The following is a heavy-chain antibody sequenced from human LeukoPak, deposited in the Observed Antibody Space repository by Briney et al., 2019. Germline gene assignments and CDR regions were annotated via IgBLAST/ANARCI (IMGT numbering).Heavy chain of an antibody. CDR3: ARAVSYYDSSGLYYFDY. Sequence: GGSLRLSCAASGFTFSSYSMNWVRQAPGKGLEWVSSISSSSSYIYYADSVKGQFTISRDNAKNSLYLQMNSLRAEDTAVYYCARAVSYYDSSGLYYFDYWGQGTLVTVSS. CDR1: GFTFSSYS. V-gene: IGHV3-21*01. J-gene: IGHJ4*02. CDR2: ISSSSSYI. D-gene: IGHD3-22*01.